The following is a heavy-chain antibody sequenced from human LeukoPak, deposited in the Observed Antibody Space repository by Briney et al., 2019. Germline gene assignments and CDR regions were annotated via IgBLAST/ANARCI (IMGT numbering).Heavy chain of an antibody. CDR1: GFTFSSYG. Sequence: PGRSLRLSCAASGFTFSSYGMHWVRQAPGKGLEWVSYISSSGSTKYYADSVKGRFTISRDNAKNSLYLHMNSLRAEDTAVYYCARDYGGSSPFDYWGQGTLVTVSS. D-gene: IGHD4-23*01. V-gene: IGHV3-48*04. J-gene: IGHJ4*02. CDR2: ISSSGSTK. CDR3: ARDYGGSSPFDY.